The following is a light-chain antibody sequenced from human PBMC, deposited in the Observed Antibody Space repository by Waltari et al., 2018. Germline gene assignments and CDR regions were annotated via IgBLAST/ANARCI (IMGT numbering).Light chain of an antibody. CDR2: GAS. Sequence: EVVMTQSPATLSVSPGERATLSCRASQSVGSNLAWYQQKPGQAPRLLIYGASTRATGIPARFSGSGSGTEFTLSISSLQSEDFAVYYCQQFKNWPPITFGQGTRLDIK. CDR3: QQFKNWPPIT. CDR1: QSVGSN. J-gene: IGKJ5*01. V-gene: IGKV3-15*01.